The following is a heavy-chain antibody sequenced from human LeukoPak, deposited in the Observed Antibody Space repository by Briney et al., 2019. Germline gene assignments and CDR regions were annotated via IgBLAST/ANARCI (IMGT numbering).Heavy chain of an antibody. CDR2: IYYSGST. V-gene: IGHV4-61*01. J-gene: IGHJ4*02. D-gene: IGHD1-1*01. Sequence: SETLSLTCTVSGGSVSSGSYYWSWIRQPPGEGLEWIGYIYYSGSTNYNPSLKSRVTISVDTSKNQFSLKLSSVTAADTAVYYCASSGTTQLFDYWGQGTLVTVSS. CDR1: GGSVSSGSYY. CDR3: ASSGTTQLFDY.